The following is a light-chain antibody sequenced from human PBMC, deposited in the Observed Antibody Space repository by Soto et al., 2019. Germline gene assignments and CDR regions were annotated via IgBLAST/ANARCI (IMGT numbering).Light chain of an antibody. J-gene: IGKJ1*01. CDR2: DTS. CDR3: QQYNSYFRT. CDR1: QSISSW. Sequence: EIQLTPSPLPLSASVANRVTITCRASQSISSWLAWYQQKPGKAPKLLIYDTSSLESGIPSRFTGSGSGTEFTLTISSLQSEDFATYYCQQYNSYFRTFGQGTKVDIK. V-gene: IGKV1-5*01.